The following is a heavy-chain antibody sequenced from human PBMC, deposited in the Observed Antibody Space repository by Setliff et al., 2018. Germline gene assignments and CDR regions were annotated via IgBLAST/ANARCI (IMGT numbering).Heavy chain of an antibody. CDR3: ARFEAAGNWYYYYMDV. CDR2: YSGGT. D-gene: IGHD6-13*01. V-gene: IGHV4-59*08. Sequence: SETLSLTCTVSGGSISGHYWSWVRQPTGKGLEWIGYYSGGTNYSPPLKRRVTISVDKSKNQYSLKLRSVTAADTAVYYCARFEAAGNWYYYYMDVWGKGTTVTVSS. CDR1: GGSISGHY. J-gene: IGHJ6*03.